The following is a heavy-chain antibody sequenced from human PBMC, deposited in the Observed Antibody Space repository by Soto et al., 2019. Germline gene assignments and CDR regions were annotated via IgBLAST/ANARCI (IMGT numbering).Heavy chain of an antibody. CDR1: GGSFSGYY. V-gene: IGHV4-34*01. D-gene: IGHD3-10*01. CDR3: ARGRNYYGSGSYNYYYGMDV. J-gene: IGHJ6*02. Sequence: SETLSLTXAVYGGSFSGYYWSWIRQPPGKGLEWIGEINHSGSTNYNPSLKSRVTISVDTSKNQFSLKLSSVTAADTAVYYCARGRNYYGSGSYNYYYGMDVWGQGTTVTVSS. CDR2: INHSGST.